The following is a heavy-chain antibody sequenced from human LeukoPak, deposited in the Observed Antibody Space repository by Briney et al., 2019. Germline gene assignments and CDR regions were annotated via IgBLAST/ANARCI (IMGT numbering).Heavy chain of an antibody. J-gene: IGHJ4*02. V-gene: IGHV3-7*01. CDR2: IKQDGSQK. CDR1: GLTVSSNS. CDR3: ARESFAARWD. Sequence: PGGSLRLSCAASGLTVSSNSMSWVRQAPGKGLEWVANIKQDGSQKSYVDSVKGRFTISRDNANNLLYLQMNSLRAEDTAVYYCARESFAARWDWGQGTLVTVSS. D-gene: IGHD6-6*01.